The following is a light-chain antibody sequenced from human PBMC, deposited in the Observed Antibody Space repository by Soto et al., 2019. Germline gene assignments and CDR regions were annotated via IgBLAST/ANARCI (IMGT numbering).Light chain of an antibody. CDR2: AAS. CDR3: QQSDSSPYT. CDR1: QSIGKF. V-gene: IGKV1-39*01. J-gene: IGKJ2*01. Sequence: DIPVTQSPSSLSASVGDRVTITCRTSQSIGKFLHWYQQKPGKAPKLLIYAASSFPSGVPSRFSGSGSGTDFTLTISSLQPDDFATYYCQQSDSSPYTFGQGTKLEI.